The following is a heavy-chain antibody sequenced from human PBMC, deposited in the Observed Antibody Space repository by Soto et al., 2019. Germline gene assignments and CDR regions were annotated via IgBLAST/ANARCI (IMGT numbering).Heavy chain of an antibody. V-gene: IGHV3-30*18. Sequence: QVQLVESGGGVVQPGRSLRLSCAGSGFTFSAYGMDWVRQAPGKGLEWVAVISYDGSNKYYADSVKGRFTISRDNSKNTLYPQMNSLRAEDTAVYYCAKDRMGAGVRGYFDYWGQGTLVTVSS. J-gene: IGHJ4*02. CDR2: ISYDGSNK. D-gene: IGHD3-10*01. CDR3: AKDRMGAGVRGYFDY. CDR1: GFTFSAYG.